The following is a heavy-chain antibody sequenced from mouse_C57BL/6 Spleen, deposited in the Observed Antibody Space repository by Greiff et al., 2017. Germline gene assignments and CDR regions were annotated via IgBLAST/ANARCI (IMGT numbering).Heavy chain of an antibody. CDR2: IYPRSGNT. CDR1: GYTFTSYG. Sequence: VQLQQSGAELARPGASVKLSCKASGYTFTSYGISWVKQRTGQGLEWIGEIYPRSGNTYYNEKFKGKATLTADKSSSTAYMELRSLTSEDSAVYFCARGYSNVPRRFAYWGQGALVTVSA. J-gene: IGHJ3*01. V-gene: IGHV1-81*01. D-gene: IGHD2-5*01. CDR3: ARGYSNVPRRFAY.